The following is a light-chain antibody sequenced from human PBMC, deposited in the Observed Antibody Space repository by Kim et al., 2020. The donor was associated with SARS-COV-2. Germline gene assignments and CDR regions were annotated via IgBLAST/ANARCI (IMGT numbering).Light chain of an antibody. CDR2: DSS. CDR1: RSGGIN. J-gene: IGKJ4*01. V-gene: IGKV3-11*01. Sequence: PGEGATLSCTASRSGGINLAWYQQTPGQSPRLLIYDSSITATGIPDRFSGSGSGTDFTLTIGSLEPRDFAIYYCQQRGTWPPAVTFGGGTKVDIK. CDR3: QQRGTWPPAVT.